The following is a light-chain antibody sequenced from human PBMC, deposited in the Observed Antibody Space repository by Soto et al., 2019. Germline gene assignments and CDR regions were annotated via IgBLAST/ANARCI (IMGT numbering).Light chain of an antibody. Sequence: EIVLTQSPGTLSLSPGERATLSCRASEIIYSTSLAWYQQKPGQPPRLLIDGASSRDTGIPDRFSGGGSGTDLTLTISRLEPEDFAMYYCQQHGALPRTFGQGTKLEIK. J-gene: IGKJ2*01. CDR2: GAS. CDR3: QQHGALPRT. CDR1: EIIYSTS. V-gene: IGKV3-20*01.